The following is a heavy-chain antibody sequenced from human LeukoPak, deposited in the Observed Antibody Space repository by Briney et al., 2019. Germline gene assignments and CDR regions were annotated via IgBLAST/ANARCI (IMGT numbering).Heavy chain of an antibody. J-gene: IGHJ4*02. CDR3: ARVLSNSGSYLLQKYYFDY. Sequence: GASVKVSCKASGYTFTSYGISWVRQDPGQGLEWMGWISAYNGNTNYAQKLQGRVTITTDTSTSTAYMELRSLRSDDTAVYYCARVLSNSGSYLLQKYYFDYWGQGTLVTVSS. D-gene: IGHD1-26*01. CDR2: ISAYNGNT. V-gene: IGHV1-18*01. CDR1: GYTFTSYG.